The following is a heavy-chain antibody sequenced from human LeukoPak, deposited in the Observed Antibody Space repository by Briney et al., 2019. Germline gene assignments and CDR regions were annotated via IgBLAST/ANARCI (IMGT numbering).Heavy chain of an antibody. Sequence: RAPVKVSCKASGYTFTGYYMHWVRQAPGQGLEWMGRINPNSDGTNYAQKFQGRVTMTRDTSISTAYMELSRLRSDDTAVYYCARPRRADGYNVGDAFDIWGQGTMVTVSS. CDR3: ARPRRADGYNVGDAFDI. J-gene: IGHJ3*02. V-gene: IGHV1-2*06. D-gene: IGHD5-24*01. CDR2: INPNSDGT. CDR1: GYTFTGYY.